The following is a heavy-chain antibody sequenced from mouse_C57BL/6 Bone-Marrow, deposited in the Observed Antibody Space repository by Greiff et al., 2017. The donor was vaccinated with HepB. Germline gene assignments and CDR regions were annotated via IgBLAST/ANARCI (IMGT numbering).Heavy chain of an antibody. CDR1: GFTFSSYG. V-gene: IGHV5-6*02. J-gene: IGHJ4*01. CDR2: ISSGGSYT. D-gene: IGHD3-3*01. CDR3: ARHGTPMDY. Sequence: DVKLVESGGDLVKPGGSLKLSCAASGFTFSSYGMSWVRQTPDKRLEWVATISSGGSYTYYPDSVKGRFTISRDNAKNTLYLQMSSLKSEDTAMYYCARHGTPMDYWGQGTSVTVSS.